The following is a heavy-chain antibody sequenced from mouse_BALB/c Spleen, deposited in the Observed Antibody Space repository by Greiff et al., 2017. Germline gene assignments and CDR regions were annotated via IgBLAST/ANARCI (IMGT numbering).Heavy chain of an antibody. Sequence: QVQLQQSGAELVKPGASVKLSCKASGYTFTSYYMYWVKQRPGQGLEWIGEINPSNGGTNFNEKFKSKATLTVDKSSSTAYMQLSSLTAEDSAVYYSTRCGPYGSSSWFAYWGQGTLGTVSA. D-gene: IGHD1-2*01. CDR2: INPSNGGT. CDR1: GYTFTSYY. CDR3: TRCGPYGSSSWFAY. J-gene: IGHJ3*01. V-gene: IGHV1S81*02.